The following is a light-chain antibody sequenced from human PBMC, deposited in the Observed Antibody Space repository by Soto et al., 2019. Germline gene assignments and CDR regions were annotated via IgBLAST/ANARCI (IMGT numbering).Light chain of an antibody. Sequence: QSALTQPASVSGSPGQSITISCTGSSSDIGGFTFVSWYQQHPGKAPKLIIYHVSDRPSGISNRFSGSRSGNTASLTISGLQAEDEADYYCSSYAGSNTFVFGPGTKLTVL. CDR3: SSYAGSNTFV. CDR1: SSDIGGFTF. CDR2: HVS. V-gene: IGLV2-14*03. J-gene: IGLJ1*01.